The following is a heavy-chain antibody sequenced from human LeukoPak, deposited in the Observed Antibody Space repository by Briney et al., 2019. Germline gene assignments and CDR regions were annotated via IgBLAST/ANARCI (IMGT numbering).Heavy chain of an antibody. D-gene: IGHD5-12*01. CDR2: ISGSGGST. J-gene: IGHJ4*02. CDR1: GFTFSSYA. V-gene: IGHV3-23*01. CDR3: ARERNSGDYRTVDY. Sequence: GGSLRLSCAASGFTFSSYAMSWVRQAPGKGLEWVSAISGSGGSTYYADSVKGRFTISRDNSKNTLYLQMNSLRTEDTVIYYCARERNSGDYRTVDYWGQGTLVTVSS.